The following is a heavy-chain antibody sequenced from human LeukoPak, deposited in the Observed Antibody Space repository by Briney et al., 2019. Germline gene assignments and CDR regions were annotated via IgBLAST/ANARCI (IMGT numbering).Heavy chain of an antibody. CDR2: IRDSGSST. CDR1: GFTFSSYA. J-gene: IGHJ4*02. CDR3: AKYGPQDSGSSHFDY. V-gene: IGHV3-23*01. D-gene: IGHD1-26*01. Sequence: GGALRLSCAASGFTFSSYAMSWVRQAPGKGLEWVSAIRDSGSSTHYADSVKGRFTTSRDNSKNTLFLQMNSLRAEDTAIYYCAKYGPQDSGSSHFDYWGQGALVTVSS.